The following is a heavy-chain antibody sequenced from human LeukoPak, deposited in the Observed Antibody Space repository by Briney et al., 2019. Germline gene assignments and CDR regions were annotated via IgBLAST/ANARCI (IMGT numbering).Heavy chain of an antibody. Sequence: PSETLSLTCTVSGGSISSYYWSWIRQPPGKGLEWIGEINHSGSTNYNPSLKSRVTISVDTSKNQFSLKLSSVTAADTAVYYCARQRRRRYCSGGSCNYYYYYYMDVWGKGTTVTISS. CDR2: INHSGST. CDR3: ARQRRRRYCSGGSCNYYYYYYMDV. V-gene: IGHV4-34*01. CDR1: GGSISSYY. J-gene: IGHJ6*03. D-gene: IGHD2-15*01.